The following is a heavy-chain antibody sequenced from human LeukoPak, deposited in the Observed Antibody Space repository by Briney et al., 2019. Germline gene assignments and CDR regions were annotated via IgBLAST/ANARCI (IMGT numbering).Heavy chain of an antibody. V-gene: IGHV1-2*02. Sequence: ASVKVSCKASGYTFTGYYMHWVRQAPGQGLEWMGWINPNSGGTNYAQKFQGRVTMTRDTSISTAYMELSRLRSDDTAVYHCARDESSSSWYYFDYWGQGTLVTVSS. CDR2: INPNSGGT. D-gene: IGHD6-13*01. J-gene: IGHJ4*02. CDR1: GYTFTGYY. CDR3: ARDESSSSWYYFDY.